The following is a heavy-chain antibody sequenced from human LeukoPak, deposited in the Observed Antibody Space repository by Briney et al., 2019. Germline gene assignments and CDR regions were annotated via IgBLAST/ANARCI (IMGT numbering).Heavy chain of an antibody. Sequence: SETLSLTCAVYGGSFSGYYWSWIRQPPGKGLEWIGYIYYSGSTNYNPSLKSRVTISVDTSKNQFSLKLSSVTAADTAVYYCARDQTYDSSGYYYGDAFDIWGQGTMVTVSS. V-gene: IGHV4-59*01. J-gene: IGHJ3*02. CDR1: GGSFSGYY. CDR3: ARDQTYDSSGYYYGDAFDI. D-gene: IGHD3-22*01. CDR2: IYYSGST.